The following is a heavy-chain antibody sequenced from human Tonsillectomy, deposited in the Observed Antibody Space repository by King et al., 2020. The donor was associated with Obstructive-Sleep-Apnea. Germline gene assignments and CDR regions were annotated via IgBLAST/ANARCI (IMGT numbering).Heavy chain of an antibody. D-gene: IGHD2-2*01. Sequence: QLQESGPGLVKPSQTLSLTCTVSGGSISSGEYYWSWIREPPGKGLEWVGYIYNSGSTYSNPSLKSRISTSVATPKNQFSLKLSSVTAADTAVYYCARGYCSSTSCYEGGGFDIWGQGTMVTVSS. J-gene: IGHJ3*02. CDR2: IYNSGST. CDR3: ARGYCSSTSCYEGGGFDI. CDR1: GGSISSGEYY. V-gene: IGHV4-30-4*01.